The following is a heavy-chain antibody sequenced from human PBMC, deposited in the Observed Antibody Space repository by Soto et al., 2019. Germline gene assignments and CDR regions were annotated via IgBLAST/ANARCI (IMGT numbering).Heavy chain of an antibody. D-gene: IGHD1-1*01. CDR1: GGSVSSGSYY. V-gene: IGHV4-34*01. Sequence: QVQLQQWGAGLLKPSETLSLTCAVYGGSVSSGSYYWSWIRQPPGKGLEWIGEMSHSGGTHYNPSLKSRVTISVHTSKNQFSLKMSSVTAADTALYYCARVERGTATTVVDAFDIWGPGTMVTVSS. CDR2: MSHSGGT. J-gene: IGHJ3*02. CDR3: ARVERGTATTVVDAFDI.